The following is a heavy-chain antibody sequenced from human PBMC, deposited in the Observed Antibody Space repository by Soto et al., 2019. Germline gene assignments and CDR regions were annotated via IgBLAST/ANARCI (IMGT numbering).Heavy chain of an antibody. D-gene: IGHD1-26*01. V-gene: IGHV2-5*02. CDR3: AHKGEGSRGFKY. CDR1: GFSLSTSGVG. Sequence: QITLKESGPTLVKPTQTLTLTCTFSGFSLSTSGVGVGWIRQPPGKALEWLALIYWDDDKRYSPSLKSRLTITKDTSSNQVVLTMTNTDPVDTATYYCAHKGEGSRGFKYWGQGTLVIVSS. J-gene: IGHJ4*02. CDR2: IYWDDDK.